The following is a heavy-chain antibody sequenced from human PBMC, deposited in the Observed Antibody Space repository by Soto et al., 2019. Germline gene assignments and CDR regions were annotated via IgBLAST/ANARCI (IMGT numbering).Heavy chain of an antibody. J-gene: IGHJ5*01. CDR3: STSAYDTNGYYRFDP. CDR1: GGSFSGHS. D-gene: IGHD3-22*01. V-gene: IGHV4-34*01. Sequence: TSETLSLTCAVYGGSFSGHSWTWIRQSPGKGLEWIGDINHSGRVNYSPSLKSRVTISLDTSKNQFSLTLSAVTAADTAMYYCSTSAYDTNGYYRFDPWGQGTLVTVSS. CDR2: INHSGRV.